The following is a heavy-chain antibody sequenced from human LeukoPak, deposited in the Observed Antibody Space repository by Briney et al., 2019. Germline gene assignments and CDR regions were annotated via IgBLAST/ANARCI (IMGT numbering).Heavy chain of an antibody. CDR1: GGSISSYY. Sequence: SETLSLTSTVSGGSISSYYWSWIRQTPRKGLEWIGYIYYSGSTNYNPSLKSRVTISVDTSKNHFSLKLSSVTAADTAVYYCARSLCGSDCYLGYWGQGTLVTVSS. D-gene: IGHD2-21*02. J-gene: IGHJ4*02. CDR2: IYYSGST. V-gene: IGHV4-59*01. CDR3: ARSLCGSDCYLGY.